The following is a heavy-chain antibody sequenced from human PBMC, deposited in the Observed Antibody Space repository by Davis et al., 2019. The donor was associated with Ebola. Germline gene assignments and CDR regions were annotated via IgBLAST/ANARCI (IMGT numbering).Heavy chain of an antibody. CDR1: GGSFSGYY. D-gene: IGHD3-9*01. Sequence: SETLSLTCAVYGGSFSGYYWSWIRQPPGKGLEWIGEINHSGSTNYNPSLKSRVTISVDTSKNQFSLKLSSVTAADTAVYYCARDTILIGYTKFDYWGQGTLVTVSS. CDR3: ARDTILIGYTKFDY. CDR2: INHSGST. V-gene: IGHV4-34*01. J-gene: IGHJ4*02.